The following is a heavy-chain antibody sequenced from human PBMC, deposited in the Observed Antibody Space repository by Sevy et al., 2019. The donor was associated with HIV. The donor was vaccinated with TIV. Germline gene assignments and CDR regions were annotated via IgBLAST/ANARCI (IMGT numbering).Heavy chain of an antibody. CDR1: GFTFSTYA. Sequence: GGSLRLSCAASGFTFSTYAMTWVRQAPGKGLEWLSVISGSGGSTYYADSVKGRFTISRDNSKNTLYLQMNSLRAEDTAVYYCAKDRVSGTYYTGDFDYWGQGTLVTVSS. V-gene: IGHV3-23*01. CDR2: ISGSGGST. D-gene: IGHD3-10*01. CDR3: AKDRVSGTYYTGDFDY. J-gene: IGHJ4*02.